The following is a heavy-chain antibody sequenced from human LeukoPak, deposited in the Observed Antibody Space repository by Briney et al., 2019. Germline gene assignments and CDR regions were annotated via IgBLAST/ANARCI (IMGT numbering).Heavy chain of an antibody. V-gene: IGHV3-30*04. CDR2: ISYDGTNK. D-gene: IGHD3-10*01. Sequence: GGSLRLSCAASEFTFSSYAMHRVRQAPDQGLEWVALISYDGTNKYYADSVKGRFTISRDNSKNTLYLQMNSLRGEDTAVYYCARDYASGSYPRIYFEYWGQGTLVTVSS. J-gene: IGHJ4*01. CDR3: ARDYASGSYPRIYFEY. CDR1: EFTFSSYA.